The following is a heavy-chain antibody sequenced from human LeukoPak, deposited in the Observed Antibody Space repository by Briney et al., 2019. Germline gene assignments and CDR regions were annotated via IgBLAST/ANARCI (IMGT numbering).Heavy chain of an antibody. CDR3: TRDIRAFSGGYYGMDV. Sequence: PGGSLRLSCTASGFIFGDCAMTWLRQAPGEGLEWVGCIISKAYGETTEYAASVKGRFTISRDDSKSIAYLQMNSLKTEDTAVYYCTRDIRAFSGGYYGMDVWGKGTTVTVSS. V-gene: IGHV3-49*03. J-gene: IGHJ6*04. CDR1: GFIFGDCA. D-gene: IGHD2-8*02. CDR2: IISKAYGETT.